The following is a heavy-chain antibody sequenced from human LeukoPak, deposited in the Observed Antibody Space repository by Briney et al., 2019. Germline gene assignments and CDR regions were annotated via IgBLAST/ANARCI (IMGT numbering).Heavy chain of an antibody. CDR2: IYYSGST. J-gene: IGHJ4*02. V-gene: IGHV4-31*03. CDR3: ARDGGSISS. CDR1: GVSISSGGYY. D-gene: IGHD3-3*02. Sequence: PSETLSLTCTVSGVSISSGGYYWSWIRQHPGKGLEWIGYIYYSGSTYYNPSLKGRVTISGDTSKNQFSLKLSSVTAADTAVYYCARDGGSISSWGQGTLVTVSS.